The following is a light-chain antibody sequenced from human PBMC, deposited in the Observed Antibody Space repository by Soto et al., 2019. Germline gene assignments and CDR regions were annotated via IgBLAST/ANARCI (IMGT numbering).Light chain of an antibody. Sequence: QSALTQPRSVSGSPGRSVTISCTGTSSDVGGYNYVSWYQQHPGKAPKLMIYDVSKRPSGVPDRFSGSKSGNTASLTISGLQAEDEADYYCCSYAGSYGVVFGGGTKVTVL. V-gene: IGLV2-11*01. CDR2: DVS. J-gene: IGLJ2*01. CDR3: CSYAGSYGVV. CDR1: SSDVGGYNY.